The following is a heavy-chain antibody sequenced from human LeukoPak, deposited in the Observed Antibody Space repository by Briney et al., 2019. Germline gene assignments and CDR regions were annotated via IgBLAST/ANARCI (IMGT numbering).Heavy chain of an antibody. J-gene: IGHJ1*01. D-gene: IGHD2-21*02. CDR3: TRAYCGGDCYFQH. CDR1: GLSIGDYA. CDR2: IRSKAYGGTT. Sequence: PGGSLRLSCTASGLSIGDYAMSWVRQAPGKGLEWVVFIRSKAYGGTTEYAASVRGIFTISRDDSKSIVYLQVKSVKNEDTDVYYCTRAYCGGDCYFQHWGQGTLVTVSS. V-gene: IGHV3-49*04.